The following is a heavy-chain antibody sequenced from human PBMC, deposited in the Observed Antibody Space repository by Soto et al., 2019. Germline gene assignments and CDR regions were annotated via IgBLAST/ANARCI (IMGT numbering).Heavy chain of an antibody. D-gene: IGHD2-15*01. J-gene: IGHJ3*02. CDR1: GFTVSSNY. CDR3: AREGEYCSGGSCDIDAFDI. V-gene: IGHV3-53*04. Sequence: GGSLRLSCAASGFTVSSNYMSWVRQAPGKGLEWVSVIYSGGSTYYADSVKGRFTISRHNSKNTLYLQMNSLRAEDTAVYYCAREGEYCSGGSCDIDAFDIWGQGTMVTVSS. CDR2: IYSGGST.